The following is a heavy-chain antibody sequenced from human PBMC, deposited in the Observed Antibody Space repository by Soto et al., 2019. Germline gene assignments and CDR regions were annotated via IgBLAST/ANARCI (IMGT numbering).Heavy chain of an antibody. V-gene: IGHV3-30*04. J-gene: IGHJ4*02. CDR3: AKDQAGSSSQTYFFDY. CDR2: ISYDGRKE. D-gene: IGHD6-13*01. Sequence: GGSLTLSCAASAFTFTSYATHCVRQAAGKGLEWVAFISYDGRKEFYADSVKGRVTISRDNSKNTLYLQMNSLRTEDTAVYHCAKDQAGSSSQTYFFDYWGQGSLVTVSS. CDR1: AFTFTSYA.